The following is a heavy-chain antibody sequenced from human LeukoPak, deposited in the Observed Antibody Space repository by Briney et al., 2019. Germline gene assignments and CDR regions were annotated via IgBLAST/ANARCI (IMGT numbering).Heavy chain of an antibody. J-gene: IGHJ3*02. Sequence: ASVKVSCKASGYTFTSYAMHWVRQAPGQRLEWMGWINAGNGNTKYSQKFQGRVTITRDTSASTAYMELSSLRSEDTAVYYCARDYYDSSGYQWDAFDIWGQGTMVTVSS. CDR3: ARDYYDSSGYQWDAFDI. CDR2: INAGNGNT. V-gene: IGHV1-3*01. D-gene: IGHD3-22*01. CDR1: GYTFTSYA.